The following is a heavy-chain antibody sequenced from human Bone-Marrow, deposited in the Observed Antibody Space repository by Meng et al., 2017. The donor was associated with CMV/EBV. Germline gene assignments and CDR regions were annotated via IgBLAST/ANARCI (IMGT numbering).Heavy chain of an antibody. D-gene: IGHD6-13*01. CDR2: IYYSGST. Sequence: SETLSLTCTVSGGSISSSSYYWGWIRQPPGKGLEWIGSIYYSGSTYYNPSLKSRVTISLDTSKNQFSLKMSSVTAADTAVYYCARESSWSSWFDPWGQGTLVTVSS. J-gene: IGHJ5*02. V-gene: IGHV4-39*07. CDR1: GGSISSSSYY. CDR3: ARESSWSSWFDP.